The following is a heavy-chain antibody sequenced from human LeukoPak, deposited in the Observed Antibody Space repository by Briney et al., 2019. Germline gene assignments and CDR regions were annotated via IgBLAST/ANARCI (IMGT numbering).Heavy chain of an antibody. D-gene: IGHD5-24*01. J-gene: IGHJ4*02. CDR1: GFTFSSYA. CDR2: ISGSGGST. CDR3: AKVRVPGEMATVFLDY. V-gene: IGHV3-23*01. Sequence: GGSLRLSCAASGFTFSSYAMSWVRQTPGKGLEWVSDISGSGGSTYYADSVKGRSTVSRDNPKNTLYLQMNSLSAEDTAVYYCAKVRVPGEMATVFLDYWGQGTLVTVSS.